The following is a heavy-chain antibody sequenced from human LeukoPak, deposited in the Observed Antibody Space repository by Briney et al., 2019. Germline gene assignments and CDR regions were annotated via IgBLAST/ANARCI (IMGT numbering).Heavy chain of an antibody. CDR1: GYTFTSYY. V-gene: IGHV1-46*01. Sequence: ASVKVSCKASGYTFTSYYMHWVRQAPGQGLEWMGIINPSGGSTSYAQKFQGRVTMTRDMSTSTVYMELSSLRSEDTAVYYCARDNDSSGYYYDAFDIWGQGTMVTVSS. D-gene: IGHD3-22*01. CDR3: ARDNDSSGYYYDAFDI. J-gene: IGHJ3*02. CDR2: INPSGGST.